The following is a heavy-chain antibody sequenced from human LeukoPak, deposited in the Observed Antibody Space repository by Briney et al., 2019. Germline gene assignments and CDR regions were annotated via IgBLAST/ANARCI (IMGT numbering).Heavy chain of an antibody. D-gene: IGHD5-24*01. CDR2: INHSGST. V-gene: IGHV4-34*01. J-gene: IGHJ4*02. CDR1: GESFSGYY. CDR3: ARKAEMATIYAPIDY. Sequence: SETLSLTCAVYGESFSGYYWSWIRQPPGKGREWIGEINHSGSTNYNPALTGRVTISVATSKNQFSLKLRTVTAADTAVYYCARKAEMATIYAPIDYWGQGTLVTVSS.